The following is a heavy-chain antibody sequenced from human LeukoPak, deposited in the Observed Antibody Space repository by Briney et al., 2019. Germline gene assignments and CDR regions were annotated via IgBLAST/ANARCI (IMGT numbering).Heavy chain of an antibody. Sequence: GSLRLSCAASGFPFSYYAMHWVRQAPGKGLEGVAVISYDGSNKYYADSVKGRFTISRDNSKNTLYLQMNSLRPEDTAIYYCAKRAVVREIQYFDYWGQGALLTVSS. CDR2: ISYDGSNK. D-gene: IGHD3-22*01. V-gene: IGHV3-30*04. J-gene: IGHJ4*02. CDR1: GFPFSYYA. CDR3: AKRAVVREIQYFDY.